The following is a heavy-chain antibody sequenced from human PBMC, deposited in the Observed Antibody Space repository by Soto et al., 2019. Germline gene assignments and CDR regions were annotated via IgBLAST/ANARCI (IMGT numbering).Heavy chain of an antibody. CDR3: ARGGYYDNVWGKLSHYGLDV. CDR2: ISPYNDQT. V-gene: IGHV1-18*01. J-gene: IGHJ6*02. CDR1: GYTFIRYG. Sequence: QVQLVQSASEVMKPGASVKVSCKASGYTFIRYGITWVRQAPGQRLEWMGWISPYNDQTIYAQKLQGRVTMTADISTRTVYMQLRSLKSDDTAVYYGARGGYYDNVWGKLSHYGLDVWGQGTSVTVSS. D-gene: IGHD3-16*01.